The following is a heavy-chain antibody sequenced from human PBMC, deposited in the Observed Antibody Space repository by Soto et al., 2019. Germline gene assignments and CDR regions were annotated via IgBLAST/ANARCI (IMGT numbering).Heavy chain of an antibody. Sequence: QVQLVQSGAEVKKPGASVKVSCKASGYTFTSYAMHWVRQAPGQRLEWMGWINAGNGNTKYSQKFQGRVTITRDTTASTAYMGLSSLRAEETAVYYCARKLRYCSSTRCYGEGDYYYGMDVWGQGTTVTVSS. D-gene: IGHD2-2*01. CDR3: ARKLRYCSSTRCYGEGDYYYGMDV. CDR2: INAGNGNT. J-gene: IGHJ6*02. CDR1: GYTFTSYA. V-gene: IGHV1-3*01.